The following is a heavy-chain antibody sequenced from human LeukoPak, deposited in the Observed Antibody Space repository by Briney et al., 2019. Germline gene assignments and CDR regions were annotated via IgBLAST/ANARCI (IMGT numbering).Heavy chain of an antibody. J-gene: IGHJ4*02. D-gene: IGHD2-15*01. CDR1: GYTFTSYY. V-gene: IGHV1-46*01. CDR3: ARDRVGRAATPEYYFDY. CDR2: INPSGGST. Sequence: ASVTVSCKASGYTFTSYYMHWVRQAPGQGLEWMGLINPSGGSTSYPQKFQGGVTMTRDTSTSTVYMELSSLRSEDTAVYYCARDRVGRAATPEYYFDYWGQGTLVTVSS.